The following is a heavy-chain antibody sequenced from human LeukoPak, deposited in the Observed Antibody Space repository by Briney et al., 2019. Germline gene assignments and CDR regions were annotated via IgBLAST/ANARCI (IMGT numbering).Heavy chain of an antibody. D-gene: IGHD5-12*01. J-gene: IGHJ4*02. CDR2: ISGSGGYT. CDR1: GFIFSSNA. CDR3: AKDLGQEYSGYGFDY. V-gene: IGHV3-23*01. Sequence: GGSLRLSCAASGFIFSSNAMNWVRQAPEKGLEWVSTISGSGGYTYYADSVKGRFTISRDNSKNTLYLQMNSLRAEDTAIYYCAKDLGQEYSGYGFDYWGQGTLVTVSS.